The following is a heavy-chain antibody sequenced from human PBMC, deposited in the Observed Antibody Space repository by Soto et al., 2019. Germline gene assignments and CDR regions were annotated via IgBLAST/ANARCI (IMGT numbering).Heavy chain of an antibody. D-gene: IGHD6-6*01. J-gene: IGHJ6*02. Sequence: ASVKVSFKASGYTFSSYGITWVREAPGQGLEWMGWIGAFNGNTNYAQNLQGRVTMTTDTSTTTASMELRSLNSDDTAVYYCAKDRVKYSISSGLDVSGQGTTVTVSS. V-gene: IGHV1-18*04. CDR2: IGAFNGNT. CDR3: AKDRVKYSISSGLDV. CDR1: GYTFSSYG.